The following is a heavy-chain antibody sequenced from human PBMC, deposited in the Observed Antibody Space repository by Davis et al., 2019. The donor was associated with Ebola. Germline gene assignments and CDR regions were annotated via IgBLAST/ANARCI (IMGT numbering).Heavy chain of an antibody. J-gene: IGHJ4*02. CDR2: ISYDGSNK. V-gene: IGHV3-30*04. CDR3: ANSDPTDYDFWSGPDY. CDR1: GFTFGDYA. D-gene: IGHD3-3*01. Sequence: GGSLRLSCTTSGFTFGDYAMTWVRQAPGKGLEWVAVISYDGSNKFYAVSVKGRFTISRDNSKNTLSLQMNSLRDEDTAVYYCANSDPTDYDFWSGPDYWGQGTLVTVSS.